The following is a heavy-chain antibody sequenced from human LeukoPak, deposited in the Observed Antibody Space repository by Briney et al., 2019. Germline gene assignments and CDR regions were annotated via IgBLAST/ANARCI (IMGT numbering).Heavy chain of an antibody. CDR2: IASDGSST. CDR1: GFTFSSYW. J-gene: IGHJ4*02. CDR3: ARGRPHGNDY. V-gene: IGHV3-74*01. D-gene: IGHD4-23*01. Sequence: GSLRLSCAASGFTFSSYWMNWVRQAPGKGLVWVSRIASDGSSTTYADSVKGRFSISRDNAKNTLYLQTNSLRVEDTAVYYCARGRPHGNDYWGQGTLVTVSS.